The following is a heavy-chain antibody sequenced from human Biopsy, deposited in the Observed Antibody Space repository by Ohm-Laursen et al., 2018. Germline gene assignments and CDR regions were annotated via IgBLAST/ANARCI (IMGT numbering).Heavy chain of an antibody. Sequence: SSVKVSCKASGYTFTRYYMHWVRQAPGQGLQWTGGIIAVSGLVNYAPKFQGRVSITADKSTTTAYMELSNLKSEDTAVYYCATPFQYYDSWGGYPPFDHWGQGTLVTVSS. J-gene: IGHJ4*02. D-gene: IGHD3-3*01. CDR1: GYTFTRYY. CDR3: ATPFQYYDSWGGYPPFDH. CDR2: IIAVSGLV. V-gene: IGHV1-69*17.